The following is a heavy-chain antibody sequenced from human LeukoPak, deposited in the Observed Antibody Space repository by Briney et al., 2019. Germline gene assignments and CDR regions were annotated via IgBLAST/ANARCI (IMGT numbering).Heavy chain of an antibody. CDR3: AKLVAAKRCEEFDY. CDR2: ISGSGGST. CDR1: GYTFSIYA. J-gene: IGHJ4*02. V-gene: IGHV3-23*01. D-gene: IGHD2-15*01. Sequence: PGASLRLSCAASGYTFSIYAMTWIRQAPGQGLEWIAAISGSGGSTNYADSVKGRFTISRDNSKNTLYLQMNSLRAADTAVYYCAKLVAAKRCEEFDYWGQGTLVTVSS.